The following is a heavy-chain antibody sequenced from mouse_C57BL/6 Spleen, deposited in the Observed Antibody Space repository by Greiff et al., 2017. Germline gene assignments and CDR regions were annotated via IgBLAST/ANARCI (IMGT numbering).Heavy chain of an antibody. Sequence: VQLQEPGAELVRPGSSVKLSCKASGYTFTSYWMDWVKQRPGQGLEWIGNIYPSDSETHYNPKFKDKATLTVDKSSSTAYMQLSSLTSEDSAVYYCASGSSYFDYWGQGTTLTVSS. J-gene: IGHJ2*01. CDR2: IYPSDSET. CDR1: GYTFTSYW. D-gene: IGHD1-1*01. CDR3: ASGSSYFDY. V-gene: IGHV1-61*01.